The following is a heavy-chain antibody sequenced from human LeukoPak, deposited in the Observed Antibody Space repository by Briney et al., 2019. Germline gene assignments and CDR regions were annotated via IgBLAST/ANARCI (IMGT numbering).Heavy chain of an antibody. Sequence: SETLSLTCTVSGGSISSYYWSWIRQPPGKGLEWIGYIYYSGSTNYNPSLKSRVTISVDTSKNQFSLKLSSVTAADTAVYYCARSTGVVAATYYFDYWGPGTLVTVSS. CDR1: GGSISSYY. D-gene: IGHD2-15*01. CDR3: ARSTGVVAATYYFDY. V-gene: IGHV4-59*01. CDR2: IYYSGST. J-gene: IGHJ4*02.